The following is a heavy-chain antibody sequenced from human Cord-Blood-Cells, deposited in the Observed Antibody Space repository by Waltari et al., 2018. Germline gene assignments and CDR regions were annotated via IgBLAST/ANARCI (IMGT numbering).Heavy chain of an antibody. D-gene: IGHD6-6*01. Sequence: QVQLVQSGAEVKKPGASVKVSCKASGYTFTSYGTSWVRPAPGQGLEWMGWISAYNGNTNYAQKLQGRVTMTTDTSTSTAYMELRSLRSDDTAVYYCAREIQLFSSSSWFDPWGQGTLVTVSS. CDR3: AREIQLFSSSSWFDP. CDR1: GYTFTSYG. V-gene: IGHV1-18*01. CDR2: ISAYNGNT. J-gene: IGHJ5*02.